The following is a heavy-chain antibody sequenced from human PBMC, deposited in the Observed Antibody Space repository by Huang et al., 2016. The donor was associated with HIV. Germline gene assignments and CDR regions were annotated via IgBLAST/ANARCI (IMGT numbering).Heavy chain of an antibody. J-gene: IGHJ3*02. CDR3: ARDPKYHRIGYYRQRRGIDI. V-gene: IGHV1-18*01. CDR1: GYTFTSYG. D-gene: IGHD3-22*01. Sequence: QIQLMQSGPELKQPGASVKVSCKASGYTFTSYGITWVRQDPGQGPEWMGWISASSGDTEYAQKVQGRVTWTTDTATNIAYMELRSLRSDDTAKYYCARDPKYHRIGYYRQRRGIDIWDQGTMVIVSS. CDR2: ISASSGDT.